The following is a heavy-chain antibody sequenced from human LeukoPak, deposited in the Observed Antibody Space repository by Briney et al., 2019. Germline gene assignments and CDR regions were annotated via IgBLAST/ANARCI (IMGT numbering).Heavy chain of an antibody. V-gene: IGHV4-39*07. CDR2: IYYSGST. J-gene: IGHJ4*02. CDR3: ARDPYYYDSSGYYYFDY. Sequence: PSETLSLTCTVSGGSISSSSYYWGWIRQPPGKGLEWIGSIYYSGSTYYNPSLKSRVTISVDTSKNQFSLKLSSVTAADTAVYYCARDPYYYDSSGYYYFDYWGQGTLVTVSS. CDR1: GGSISSSSYY. D-gene: IGHD3-22*01.